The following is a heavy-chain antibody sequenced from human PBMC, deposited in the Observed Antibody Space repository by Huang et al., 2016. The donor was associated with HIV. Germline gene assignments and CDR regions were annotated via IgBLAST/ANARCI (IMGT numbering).Heavy chain of an antibody. J-gene: IGHJ4*02. CDR3: ARDNSRYSSSWYPLDY. CDR1: GFTFSSYS. V-gene: IGHV3-21*01. CDR2: IRSSSSDI. Sequence: EVQLVESGGGLVKPGGSLRLSCAASGFTFSSYSMNWVRQAPRKGLEWVSSIRSSSSDIDYADSGKGRFTISRDNAKNSLYLQMNSLRAEDTAVYYCARDNSRYSSSWYPLDYWGQGTLVTVSS. D-gene: IGHD6-13*01.